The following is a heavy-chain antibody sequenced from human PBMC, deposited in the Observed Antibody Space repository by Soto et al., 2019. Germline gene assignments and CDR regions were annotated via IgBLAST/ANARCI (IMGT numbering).Heavy chain of an antibody. D-gene: IGHD3-22*01. CDR2: ISGGGDNT. J-gene: IGHJ3*02. V-gene: IGHV3-23*01. Sequence: GGSMRRSCTASGFTFSNYAMSWVRQAPGKGLEWVSSISGGGDNTYYADSVKGRLTNSRDNSKNTLFLQLNSLRVEDTALYFCAKKDGTDGFYDAFDIWGRGTMLTVSS. CDR1: GFTFSNYA. CDR3: AKKDGTDGFYDAFDI.